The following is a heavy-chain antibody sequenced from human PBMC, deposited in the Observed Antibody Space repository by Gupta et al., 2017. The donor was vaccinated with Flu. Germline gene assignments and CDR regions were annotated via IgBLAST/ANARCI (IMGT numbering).Heavy chain of an antibody. Sequence: EVQLVESGGGLVQPGGSLRLSCAASGFTFGSYSMNLVRRAPGKGLEWVSYISVSGSTMYYADSVKGRFTISRDNAKNSLYLQMNSLTDEDTAAYFCARERTYGYKYFDYWGQGTLVTVSS. J-gene: IGHJ4*02. CDR1: GFTFGSYS. D-gene: IGHD5-18*01. CDR2: ISVSGSTM. V-gene: IGHV3-48*02. CDR3: ARERTYGYKYFDY.